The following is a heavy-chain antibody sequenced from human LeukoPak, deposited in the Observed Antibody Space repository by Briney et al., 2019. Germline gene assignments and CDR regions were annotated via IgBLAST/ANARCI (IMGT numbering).Heavy chain of an antibody. J-gene: IGHJ4*02. CDR3: ARGGSTVTTGVDY. V-gene: IGHV1-2*02. CDR2: INPNSGGT. Sequence: GASVKVSCKASGYTFTGYCMHWVRQAPGQGLEWRGWINPNSGGTNYAQKFQGRVTMTRDTSISTAYMELSRLRSDDTAVYYCARGGSTVTTGVDYWGQGTLVTVSS. D-gene: IGHD4-17*01. CDR1: GYTFTGYC.